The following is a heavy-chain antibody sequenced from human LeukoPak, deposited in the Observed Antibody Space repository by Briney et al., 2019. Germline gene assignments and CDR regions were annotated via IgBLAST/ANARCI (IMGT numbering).Heavy chain of an antibody. V-gene: IGHV3-23*01. CDR2: ISGSGGST. D-gene: IGHD3-10*01. Sequence: GGSLRLSCAASGFTFSSYAMSWVRQAPGKGLEWVSAISGSGGSTHYADSVKGRFTISRDNAKNSLYLQMNSLRAEDSGVYYCARDWSDLYGSGRPIDCWGQGTLVTVSS. CDR3: ARDWSDLYGSGRPIDC. J-gene: IGHJ4*02. CDR1: GFTFSSYA.